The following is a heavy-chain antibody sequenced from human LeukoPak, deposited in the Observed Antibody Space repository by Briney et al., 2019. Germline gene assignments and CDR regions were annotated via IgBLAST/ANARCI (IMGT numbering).Heavy chain of an antibody. Sequence: SETLSLTCTVSGGSISSYYWSWIRQPAGKGLEWIGRIYTSGSTNYNPSLKSRVTMSVDTSKNQFSLKLSSVTAADTAVYYCARQYSSGWYGTAYYYYGMDVWGQGTTVTVSS. CDR1: GGSISSYY. D-gene: IGHD6-19*01. CDR2: IYTSGST. CDR3: ARQYSSGWYGTAYYYYGMDV. V-gene: IGHV4-4*07. J-gene: IGHJ6*02.